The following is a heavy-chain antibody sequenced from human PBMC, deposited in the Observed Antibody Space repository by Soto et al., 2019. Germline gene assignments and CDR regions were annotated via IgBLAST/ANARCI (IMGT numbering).Heavy chain of an antibody. D-gene: IGHD6-13*01. CDR3: ARDSAAGGY. CDR1: GFTFSSYW. V-gene: IGHV3-7*01. CDR2: IKQDGSEK. Sequence: WGSLGLGCASSGFTFSSYWMSWVRQAPGKGLEWVANIKQDGSEKYYVDSVSGRFTVSRDNARNSLSLQMNTLRVEDTALYYCARDSAAGGYWGQGTMVTVSS. J-gene: IGHJ4*02.